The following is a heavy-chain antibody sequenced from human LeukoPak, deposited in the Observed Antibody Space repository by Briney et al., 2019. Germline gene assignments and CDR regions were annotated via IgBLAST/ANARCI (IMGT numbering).Heavy chain of an antibody. CDR3: SKRSAVATGSCFDY. J-gene: IGHJ4*02. Sequence: GGSLRLSCAASGFTFSSYAMSWVREAPGKGLEWVSGISGNGENTYYPDSVKGRFTISRDNSKNTLYLQVSSPREEDTAVYYCSKRSAVATGSCFDYWGQGALVTVSS. D-gene: IGHD5-12*01. V-gene: IGHV3-23*01. CDR1: GFTFSSYA. CDR2: ISGNGENT.